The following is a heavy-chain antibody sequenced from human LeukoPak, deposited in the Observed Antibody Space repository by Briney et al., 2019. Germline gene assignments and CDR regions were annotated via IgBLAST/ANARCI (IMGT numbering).Heavy chain of an antibody. CDR3: ARGGFFGDCDY. D-gene: IGHD3-10*01. J-gene: IGHJ4*02. CDR1: GDSISSGRYY. Sequence: PSETLSLTCTVSGDSISSGRYYWSWIRQPAGKGLEWIGHIYSSGSTNYNPSLKSRVTMSVDTSRNQFSLNLSSVTAADTAVYYCARGGFFGDCDYWGQGTLVTVSS. V-gene: IGHV4-61*09. CDR2: IYSSGST.